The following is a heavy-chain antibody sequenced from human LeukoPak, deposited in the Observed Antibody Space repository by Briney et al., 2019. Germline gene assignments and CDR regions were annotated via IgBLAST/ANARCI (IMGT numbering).Heavy chain of an antibody. CDR2: IYYSGST. CDR1: GGSISSGDYY. Sequence: SQTLSLTCTVSGGSISSGDYYWSWIRQPPGKGLEWIGYIYYSGSTYYNPSLKSRVTISVDTSKNQFSLKLSSVTAADTAVYYCARDLLNEGNHLDYWGQGTLVAVSS. J-gene: IGHJ4*02. V-gene: IGHV4-30-4*01. CDR3: ARDLLNEGNHLDY. D-gene: IGHD4-23*01.